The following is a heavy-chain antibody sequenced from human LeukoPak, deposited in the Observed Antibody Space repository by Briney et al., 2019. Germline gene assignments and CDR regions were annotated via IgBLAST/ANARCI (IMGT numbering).Heavy chain of an antibody. D-gene: IGHD4-17*01. Sequence: ASVKVSCKASGYTFTSYYIHWVRQAPGQGLEWMGKINPSGDSTNYAQKFPGRVTMTTDTSTSTVYMELRSLRSDDTAVYYCARENTVTTSPDFDYWGQGTLVTVSS. CDR3: ARENTVTTSPDFDY. CDR1: GYTFTSYY. J-gene: IGHJ4*02. V-gene: IGHV1-46*01. CDR2: INPSGDST.